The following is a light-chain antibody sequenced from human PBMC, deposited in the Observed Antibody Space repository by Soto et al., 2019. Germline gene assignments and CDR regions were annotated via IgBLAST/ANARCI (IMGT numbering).Light chain of an antibody. CDR2: GAS. V-gene: IGKV3-20*01. Sequence: EIVLTQSPGTLSLSPGERATLSCRASQSVSSSYLAWYQQKPGQAPRLLIYGASSRATGTPDRFSGSGSGTDFTLTISRLEPEDFAVYYCQQYCSSPRTFGQGTKVEIK. CDR3: QQYCSSPRT. CDR1: QSVSSSY. J-gene: IGKJ1*01.